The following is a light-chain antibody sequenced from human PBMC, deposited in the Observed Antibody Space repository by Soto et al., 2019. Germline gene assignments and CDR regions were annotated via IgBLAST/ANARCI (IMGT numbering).Light chain of an antibody. V-gene: IGLV1-44*01. CDR2: NND. J-gene: IGLJ2*01. CDR3: TAWDDTLNGPGVV. Sequence: QSVLTQPPSASGTPGQRVTISCSGRTSNIGSNSVNWYQQLPGTAPRLLIYNNDQRPSGVPDRFSGSKSGTAASLAISGLQSDDAADYFGTAWDDTLNGPGVVFGGGTKLTVL. CDR1: TSNIGSNS.